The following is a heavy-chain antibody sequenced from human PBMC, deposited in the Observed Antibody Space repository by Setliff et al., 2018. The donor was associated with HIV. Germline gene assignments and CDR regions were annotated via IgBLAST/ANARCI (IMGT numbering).Heavy chain of an antibody. V-gene: IGHV4-34*01. J-gene: IGHJ4*02. Sequence: PSETLSLTCAIYGGSLRGYYWSWIRQTPGKGLEWIGQINPSGGVNYNPSLNGRVTISGHTSRNQFSLQLASLLAADTALYYCARGGDVSALDYWGQGILVTVSS. D-gene: IGHD1-26*01. CDR3: ARGGDVSALDY. CDR1: GGSLRGYY. CDR2: INPSGGV.